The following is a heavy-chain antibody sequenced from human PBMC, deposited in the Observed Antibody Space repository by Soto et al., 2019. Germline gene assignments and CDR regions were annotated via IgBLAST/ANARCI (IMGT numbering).Heavy chain of an antibody. D-gene: IGHD4-17*01. CDR3: ARAVYGDFPGTPRPYYYYGMDV. Sequence: SVKVSCKASGGTFSSYAISWVRQAPGQGLERMGGIIPIFGTANYAQKFQGRVTITADESTSTAYMELSSLRSEDTAVYYCARAVYGDFPGTPRPYYYYGMDVWGQGTTVTVSS. CDR2: IIPIFGTA. J-gene: IGHJ6*02. CDR1: GGTFSSYA. V-gene: IGHV1-69*13.